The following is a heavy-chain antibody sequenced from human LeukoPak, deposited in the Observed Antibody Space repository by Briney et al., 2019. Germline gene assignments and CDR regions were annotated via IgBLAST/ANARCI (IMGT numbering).Heavy chain of an antibody. V-gene: IGHV1-18*01. Sequence: ASVKVSCKASGYTFTSYGISWVRQAPGQGLEWMGWISAYNGNTNYAQKLQGRVTITTDTSTSTAYMELRSLRSDDAAVYYCARDDYYDSSGREGAFDYWGQGTLVTVSS. D-gene: IGHD3-22*01. J-gene: IGHJ4*02. CDR1: GYTFTSYG. CDR2: ISAYNGNT. CDR3: ARDDYYDSSGREGAFDY.